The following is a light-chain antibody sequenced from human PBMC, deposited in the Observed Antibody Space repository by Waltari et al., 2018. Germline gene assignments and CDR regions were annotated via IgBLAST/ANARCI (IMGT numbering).Light chain of an antibody. CDR3: QQYNNWRT. Sequence: DIVMTQSLATLSVSPGERATLSCRASPSVSSNLAWDQQTPGQAPRLLIYGASTRATGIPARFSGSGSGTEFTLTISSLQSEDFAVYYCQQYNNWRTFGQGTKVEIK. CDR2: GAS. CDR1: PSVSSN. J-gene: IGKJ1*01. V-gene: IGKV3-15*01.